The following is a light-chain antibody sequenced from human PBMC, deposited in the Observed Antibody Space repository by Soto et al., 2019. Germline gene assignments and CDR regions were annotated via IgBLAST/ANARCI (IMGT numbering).Light chain of an antibody. Sequence: DIQMTQSPSSLSASVGDRVTITCRASQGISNYLAWYQLKPGKVPNLLIYAASTWQSGVPSRFSGSGSGTDFTLTISSLKPEDVATYYCQKYNSSPLWALGQGTKVEIK. CDR3: QKYNSSPLWA. V-gene: IGKV1-27*01. J-gene: IGKJ1*01. CDR2: AAS. CDR1: QGISNY.